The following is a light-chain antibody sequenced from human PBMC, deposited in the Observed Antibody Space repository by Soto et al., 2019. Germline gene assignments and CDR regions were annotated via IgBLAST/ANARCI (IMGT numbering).Light chain of an antibody. Sequence: DIVMTQSPDSLAVSLGERATINCKSSQSVLYSSNNKNCLAWYQQKPGQPPKLLIYWASTRESGVPDRFSGSGSGTDFILTISSLQAEDVAVYYCQQYYSTPHTFGQGTKLEIK. CDR1: QSVLYSSNNKNC. CDR2: WAS. CDR3: QQYYSTPHT. J-gene: IGKJ2*01. V-gene: IGKV4-1*01.